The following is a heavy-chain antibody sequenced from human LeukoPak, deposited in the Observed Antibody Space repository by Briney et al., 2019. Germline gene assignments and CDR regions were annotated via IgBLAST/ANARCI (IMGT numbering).Heavy chain of an antibody. J-gene: IGHJ6*02. CDR3: ARASHGLDV. CDR1: GFTFSSYS. Sequence: GGSLRLSCAASGFTFSSYSMKWVRQAPGKGLEWVSFISRSSSTIYYADSVKGRFTISRDNAKNSLYLQMNSLRAEDTAVYYCARASHGLDVWGQGTTVTVSS. CDR2: ISRSSSTI. D-gene: IGHD5-24*01. V-gene: IGHV3-48*04.